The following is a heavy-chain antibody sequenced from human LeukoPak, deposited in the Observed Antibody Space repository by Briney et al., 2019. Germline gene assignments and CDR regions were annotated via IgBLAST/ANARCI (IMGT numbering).Heavy chain of an antibody. CDR3: ARGTTVVTPYYFDY. CDR1: GGSISSYY. D-gene: IGHD4-17*01. V-gene: IGHV4-4*07. J-gene: IGHJ4*02. Sequence: PSETLSLTCTVSGGSISSYYWSWIRQPAGKGLEWIGRIYTSGSTNYNPSLKSRVTISVDTSKNQFSLKLSSVTAADTAVYYCARGTTVVTPYYFDYWGQGTLVTVSS. CDR2: IYTSGST.